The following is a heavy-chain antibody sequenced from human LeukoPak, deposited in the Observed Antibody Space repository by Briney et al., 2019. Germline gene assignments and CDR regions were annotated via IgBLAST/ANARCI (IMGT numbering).Heavy chain of an antibody. J-gene: IGHJ4*02. CDR2: IYYSGST. D-gene: IGHD4-17*01. Sequence: SETLSLTCTVSGGSISSYYWSWIRQPPGRGLKWSRYIYYSGSTNYNTSLKSRVTISVYTSKNQFSLKLSSVTAADTAVYYCARVIASYGDYVVGYFDYWGQGTLVTVSS. CDR3: ARVIASYGDYVVGYFDY. CDR1: GGSISSYY. V-gene: IGHV4-59*01.